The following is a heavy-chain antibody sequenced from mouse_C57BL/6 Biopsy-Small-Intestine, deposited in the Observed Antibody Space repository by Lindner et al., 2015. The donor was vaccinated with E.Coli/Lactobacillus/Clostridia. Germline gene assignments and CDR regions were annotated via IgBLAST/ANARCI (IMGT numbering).Heavy chain of an antibody. Sequence: SVKVSCKASGYSFISYTIHWVRQAPGQRLEWMGWINADNSNTKYSQKFQDRVTITRDTSASTTYMELSSLRSEDTAIYYCAKVDVGATFFDYWGQGSLVTVSS. J-gene: IGHJ4*01. V-gene: IGHV1-66*01. CDR1: GYSFISYT. D-gene: IGHD1-1*02. CDR3: AKVDVGATFFDY. CDR2: INADNSNT.